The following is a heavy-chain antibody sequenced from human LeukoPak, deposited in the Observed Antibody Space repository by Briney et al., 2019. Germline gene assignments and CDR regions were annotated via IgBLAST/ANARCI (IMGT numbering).Heavy chain of an antibody. CDR3: ARDLSSGGWTLEFDY. CDR2: ISGHSGNT. Sequence: ASVTVSCKTSGYTFITYGVTWVRQAPGQGFQWMGWISGHSGNTKYAENFQGRISLTTDTSATTAYMELRSLTSDDTAVYYCARDLSSGGWTLEFDYWGQGSLVTVAS. V-gene: IGHV1-18*01. CDR1: GYTFITYG. D-gene: IGHD1-1*01. J-gene: IGHJ4*02.